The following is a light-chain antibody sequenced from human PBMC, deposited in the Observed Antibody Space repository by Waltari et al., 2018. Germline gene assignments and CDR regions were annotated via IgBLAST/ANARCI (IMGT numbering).Light chain of an antibody. J-gene: IGKJ5*01. Sequence: ENVLTQSPATLSLSPGEIANISCGASQSVSHNYLAWFQQKPGQAPRLLIYEASRRATGIPDRFSGSGSGTDFTLTISRLEPEDFAVYYCQHYDTSPRTFGQGTRLEIK. V-gene: IGKV3D-20*01. CDR3: QHYDTSPRT. CDR1: QSVSHNY. CDR2: EAS.